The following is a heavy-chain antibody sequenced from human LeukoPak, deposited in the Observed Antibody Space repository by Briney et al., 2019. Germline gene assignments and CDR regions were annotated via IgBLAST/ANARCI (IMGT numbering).Heavy chain of an antibody. Sequence: GGSLRLSCAASGFTFSRYWMHWVRQAPGKGLVWVSRINGDGSTTSYADSVKGGFTISRDNAKNTLYLQMNSLRAEDTAVYYCATGNYYDSRGYYTFGHWGQGTLVTVSS. CDR1: GFTFSRYW. V-gene: IGHV3-74*01. J-gene: IGHJ1*01. CDR2: INGDGSTT. D-gene: IGHD3-22*01. CDR3: ATGNYYDSRGYYTFGH.